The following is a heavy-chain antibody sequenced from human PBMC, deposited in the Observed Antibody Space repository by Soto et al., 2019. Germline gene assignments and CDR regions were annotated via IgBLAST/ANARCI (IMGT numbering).Heavy chain of an antibody. Sequence: GGSLRLSCAASGFTFSSYAMSWVRQAPGKGLEWVSAISGSGGSTYYADSVKGRFTISRDNSKNTLYLQMNSLRAEDTAVYYCAKDTTITVVVAGGFDYWDQGTLVTVAS. V-gene: IGHV3-23*01. CDR1: GFTFSSYA. CDR2: ISGSGGST. CDR3: AKDTTITVVVAGGFDY. J-gene: IGHJ4*02. D-gene: IGHD2-15*01.